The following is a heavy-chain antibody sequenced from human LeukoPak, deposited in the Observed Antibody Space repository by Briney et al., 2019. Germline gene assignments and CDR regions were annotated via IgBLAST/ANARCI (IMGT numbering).Heavy chain of an antibody. CDR2: IYSGGET. CDR3: AARALAAVTHYMDV. Sequence: GGSLRLSCAASGFIVSNNYMSWVRQAPGKGLEWVSVIYSGGETYYADSVKGRFTMSRDTSKNTLYLEMNSLTAEDTAVYYCAARALAAVTHYMDVWGEGTTVSVSS. J-gene: IGHJ6*03. V-gene: IGHV3-53*01. D-gene: IGHD6-13*01. CDR1: GFIVSNNY.